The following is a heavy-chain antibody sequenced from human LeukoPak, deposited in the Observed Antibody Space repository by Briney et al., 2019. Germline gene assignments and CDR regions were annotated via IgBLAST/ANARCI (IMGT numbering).Heavy chain of an antibody. D-gene: IGHD3-10*01. J-gene: IGHJ4*02. CDR3: AKGSGSYYIPSFDY. CDR2: ISGSGGST. V-gene: IGHV3-23*01. CDR1: GFTFGSYA. Sequence: PGGSLRLSCAASGFTFGSYAMSWVRQAPGKGLEWVSAISGSGGSTYYAGSVKGRFTISRDNSKNTLYLQMNSLRAEDTAVYYCAKGSGSYYIPSFDYWGQGTLVTVSS.